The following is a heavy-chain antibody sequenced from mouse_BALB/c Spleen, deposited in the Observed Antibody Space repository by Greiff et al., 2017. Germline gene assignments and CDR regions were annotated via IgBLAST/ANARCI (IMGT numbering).Heavy chain of an antibody. D-gene: IGHD2-12*01. CDR3: ARGSYYRRYYAMDY. V-gene: IGHV3-2*02. Sequence: VQLKHSGPGLVKPSQSLSLTCTVTGYSITSDYAWNWIRQFPGNKLEWMGYISYSGSTSYNPSLKSRISITRDTSKNQFFLQLNSVTTEDTATYYCARGSYYRRYYAMDYWGQGTSVTVSS. CDR1: GYSITSDYA. J-gene: IGHJ4*01. CDR2: ISYSGST.